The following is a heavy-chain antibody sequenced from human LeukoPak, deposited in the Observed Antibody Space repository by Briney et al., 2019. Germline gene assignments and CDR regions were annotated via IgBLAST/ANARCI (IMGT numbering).Heavy chain of an antibody. CDR2: ISYDGSNK. V-gene: IGHV3-30*04. CDR3: ARGSSNIAARNNCFDP. CDR1: GFTFSSYA. Sequence: GGSLRLSCAASGFTFSSYAMHWVRQAPGKGLEWVALISYDGSNKNYADSVKGRLTISRDISKNTLYVQMNSLRAEDTAVYYCARGSSNIAARNNCFDPWGQGTLVTVSS. J-gene: IGHJ5*02. D-gene: IGHD6-6*01.